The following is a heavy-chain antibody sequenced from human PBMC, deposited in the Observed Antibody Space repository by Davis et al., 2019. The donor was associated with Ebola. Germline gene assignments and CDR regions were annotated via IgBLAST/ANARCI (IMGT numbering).Heavy chain of an antibody. V-gene: IGHV3-30*18. CDR1: GFTFSSYG. J-gene: IGHJ6*02. CDR3: AKGVAALYYYYGMDV. CDR2: ISYDGSNK. Sequence: PGGSLRPSCAAPGFTFSSYGMHWVRQAPGKGLEWVAVISYDGSNKYYADSVKGRFTISRDNSKNTLYLQMNSLRAEDSAVYYCAKGVAALYYYYGMDVWGQGTTVTVSS. D-gene: IGHD2-15*01.